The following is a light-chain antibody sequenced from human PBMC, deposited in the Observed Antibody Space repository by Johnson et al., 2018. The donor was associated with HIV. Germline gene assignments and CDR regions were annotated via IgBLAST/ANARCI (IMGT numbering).Light chain of an antibody. CDR1: SSNIGNNY. Sequence: QSVLTQPPSVSAATGQKVTISCSGSSSNIGNNYVSWYQQLPGTAPKLLIYDNNKRPSGIPDRFSGSKSGTSATLGITGLQTGDEADYYCGTWDSSLRGGVFGTGTKVTVL. J-gene: IGLJ1*01. CDR3: GTWDSSLRGGV. V-gene: IGLV1-51*01. CDR2: DNN.